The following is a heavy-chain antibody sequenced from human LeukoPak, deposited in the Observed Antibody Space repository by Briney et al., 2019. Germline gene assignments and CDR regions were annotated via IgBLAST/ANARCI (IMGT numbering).Heavy chain of an antibody. V-gene: IGHV4-39*07. D-gene: IGHD2-15*01. CDR3: WLEKVVAAYFDS. CDR2: IYSGGIT. Sequence: SETLSLTCSVSGGSIGSTGSFWGWIRQPPGKGLEWIGSIYSGGITYYNPSLKSRVSISEDTSKNQFSLKMTSMTAADTAIYYCWLEKVVAAYFDSWGQGTLVTVSS. CDR1: GGSIGSTGSF. J-gene: IGHJ4*02.